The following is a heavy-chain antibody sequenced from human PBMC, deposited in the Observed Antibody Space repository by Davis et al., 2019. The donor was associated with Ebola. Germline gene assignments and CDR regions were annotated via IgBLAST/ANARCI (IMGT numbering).Heavy chain of an antibody. J-gene: IGHJ6*02. CDR3: ARAPLPGAVAGSMDV. Sequence: GESLKISCAASGFTFTRYALNWVRQAPGKGLEWVSAIDASGEDTYYVDSVKDRFTISRDDSKNTVYLEMSGLRVEDTAVYFCARAPLPGAVAGSMDVWGQGTSVTVSS. CDR2: IDASGEDT. CDR1: GFTFTRYA. D-gene: IGHD6-19*01. V-gene: IGHV3-23*01.